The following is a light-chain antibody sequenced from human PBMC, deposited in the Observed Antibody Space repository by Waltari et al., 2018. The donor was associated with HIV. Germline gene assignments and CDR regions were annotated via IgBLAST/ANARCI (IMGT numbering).Light chain of an antibody. Sequence: QSVFTQAPSVSGAPGQRLAISCTWRSSNIGAHFSVHRYQLLPGSSPKLLICANSNRPSGVPDRFSGSKSGTSASLAITGLHPEDEAEYYCQSFDSSLNAYVFGTGTTVIVL. V-gene: IGLV1-40*01. CDR1: SSNIGAHFS. CDR2: ANS. CDR3: QSFDSSLNAYV. J-gene: IGLJ1*01.